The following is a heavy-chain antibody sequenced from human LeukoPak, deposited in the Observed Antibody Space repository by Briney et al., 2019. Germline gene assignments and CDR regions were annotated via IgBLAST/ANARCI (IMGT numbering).Heavy chain of an antibody. CDR3: ARDGLIAAAGRGSGWFDP. CDR2: INPNSGGT. V-gene: IGHV1-2*02. D-gene: IGHD6-13*01. Sequence: GASVKVSCKASGYTFTGYYMHWVRQAPGQGLEWMGWINPNSGGTNYAQKFQGRVTMTRDTSISTAYMELSSLRSEDTAVYYCARDGLIAAAGRGSGWFDPWGQGTLVTVSS. J-gene: IGHJ5*02. CDR1: GYTFTGYY.